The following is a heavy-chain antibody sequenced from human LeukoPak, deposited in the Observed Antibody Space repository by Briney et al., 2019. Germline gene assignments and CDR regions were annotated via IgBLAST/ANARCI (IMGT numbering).Heavy chain of an antibody. Sequence: PGGSLRLSCAASGFTFSSYAVHWVRQAPGKGLEWVAVISHDGINQFYADSVRGRFTISRDNSKSTVYLQMNSLRAEDTAVYYCANSGTYYDSLRAVGEAFDIWGQGTMVTVSS. J-gene: IGHJ3*02. CDR1: GFTFSSYA. CDR2: ISHDGINQ. V-gene: IGHV3-30-3*01. CDR3: ANSGTYYDSLRAVGEAFDI. D-gene: IGHD3-3*01.